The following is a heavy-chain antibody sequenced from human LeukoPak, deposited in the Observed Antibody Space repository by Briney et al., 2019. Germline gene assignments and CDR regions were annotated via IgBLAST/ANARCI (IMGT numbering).Heavy chain of an antibody. CDR2: ISSSSSTI. V-gene: IGHV3-48*01. Sequence: PGGSLRLSCAASGFTFSSYSVNWVRQAPGKGLEWVSYISSSSSTIYYADSVKGRFTISRDNAKNSLYLQMNSLRAEDTAVYYCARFPTYYYDSSGYPHKQYYFDYWGQGTLVTVSS. CDR3: ARFPTYYYDSSGYPHKQYYFDY. D-gene: IGHD3-22*01. J-gene: IGHJ4*02. CDR1: GFTFSSYS.